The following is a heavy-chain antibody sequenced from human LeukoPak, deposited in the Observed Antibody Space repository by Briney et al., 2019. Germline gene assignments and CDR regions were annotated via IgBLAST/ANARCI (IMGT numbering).Heavy chain of an antibody. J-gene: IGHJ4*02. D-gene: IGHD4-17*01. V-gene: IGHV3-21*01. CDR1: GFTLSSYS. CDR3: ARGTVTMYYPAQFDY. CDR2: ISSTGSYI. Sequence: GGSLRLSCVASGFTLSSYSMNWVRQAPGKGLEWVSSISSTGSYIYYADSVKGRFTISRDNAKNSLYLQMNSLRAEDTAVYYCARGTVTMYYPAQFDYWGQGTLVTVSS.